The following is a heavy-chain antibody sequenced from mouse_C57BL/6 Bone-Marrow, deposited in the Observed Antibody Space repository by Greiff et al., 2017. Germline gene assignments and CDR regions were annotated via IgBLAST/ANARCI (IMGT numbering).Heavy chain of an antibody. CDR3: ARGHYYGSSYVTWCAY. CDR2: INPSSGYP. V-gene: IGHV1-7*01. CDR1: GYTFTSYW. J-gene: IGHJ3*01. Sequence: LVESGAELAKPGASVKLSCKASGYTFTSYWMHWVKQRPGQGLEWIGYINPSSGYPKYNQKFKDKATLTADKSSSTAYMQLSSLTYEDSAVYYCARGHYYGSSYVTWCAYWGQGTLVTVSA. D-gene: IGHD1-1*01.